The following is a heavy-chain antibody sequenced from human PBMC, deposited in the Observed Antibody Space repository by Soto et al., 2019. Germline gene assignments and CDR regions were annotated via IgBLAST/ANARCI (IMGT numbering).Heavy chain of an antibody. CDR1: GGSISRYY. Sequence: ASETLSLTCTVSGGSISRYYWSWIRQPPGKGLEWIGYIYYSGSTNYNPSLKSRVTISVDTSKNQFSLKLSSVTAADTAVYYCARDSLPSVAIFGPRTPSRGMDVWGQGTTVTVSS. V-gene: IGHV4-59*01. CDR2: IYYSGST. J-gene: IGHJ6*02. CDR3: ARDSLPSVAIFGPRTPSRGMDV. D-gene: IGHD3-3*01.